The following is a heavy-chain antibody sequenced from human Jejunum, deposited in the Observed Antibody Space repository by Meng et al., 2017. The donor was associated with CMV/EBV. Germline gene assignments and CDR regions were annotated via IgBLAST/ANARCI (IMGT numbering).Heavy chain of an antibody. Sequence: SVSSSYWHSIRQSPGKGLEWIGYIYYTVTSNYNPSLKSRATLSVDTSKNQISLRLTSVTAADTAVYYCARGRYCSSTSCFPFEHWGQGALVTVSS. V-gene: IGHV4-59*02. CDR2: IYYTVTS. CDR3: ARGRYCSSTSCFPFEH. D-gene: IGHD2-2*01. CDR1: SVSSSY. J-gene: IGHJ4*02.